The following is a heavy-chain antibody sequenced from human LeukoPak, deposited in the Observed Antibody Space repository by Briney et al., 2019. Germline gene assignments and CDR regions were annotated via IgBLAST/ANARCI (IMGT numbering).Heavy chain of an antibody. J-gene: IGHJ4*02. Sequence: GGSLGLSCAASGFTFSSYAMSWVRQAPGKGLEWVSAISGSGGSTYYADSVKGRFTISRDNSKNTLYLQMDSLRAEDTAVYYCAKSGGYDPGEGIDYWGQGTLVTVSS. CDR2: ISGSGGST. CDR1: GFTFSSYA. V-gene: IGHV3-23*01. CDR3: AKSGGYDPGEGIDY. D-gene: IGHD5-12*01.